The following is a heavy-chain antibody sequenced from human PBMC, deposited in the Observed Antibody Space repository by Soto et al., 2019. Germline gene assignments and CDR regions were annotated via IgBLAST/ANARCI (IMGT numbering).Heavy chain of an antibody. V-gene: IGHV3-33*01. D-gene: IGHD6-19*01. Sequence: QVQLVESGGGVVQPGRSLRLSCAASGFTFSSYGMHWVRQAPGKGLEWVAVIWYDGSNKYYADSVKGRFTISRDNSRNTLYVQMNSLRAEDAAVYYCARAIFAEGIAVGGGFDFWGQGTLVTVSS. CDR3: ARAIFAEGIAVGGGFDF. CDR2: IWYDGSNK. J-gene: IGHJ4*02. CDR1: GFTFSSYG.